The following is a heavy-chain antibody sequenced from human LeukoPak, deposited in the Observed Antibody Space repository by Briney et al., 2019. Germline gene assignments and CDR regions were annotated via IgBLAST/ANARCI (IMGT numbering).Heavy chain of an antibody. V-gene: IGHV3-30-3*02. CDR1: GFTFSSYA. CDR2: ISYDGSNK. J-gene: IGHJ4*02. CDR3: ANDFYEKVDY. D-gene: IGHD3-16*01. Sequence: PGGSLRLSCAASGFTFSSYAMHWVRQAPGKGLEWVAVISYDGSNKYYADSVKGRFTIPRDNSKKTLYLQMNSLRAEDTAVYYCANDFYEKVDYWGQGTLVTVSS.